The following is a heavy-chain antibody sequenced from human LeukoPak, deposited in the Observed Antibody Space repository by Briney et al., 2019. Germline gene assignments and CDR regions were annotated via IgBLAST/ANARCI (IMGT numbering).Heavy chain of an antibody. J-gene: IGHJ6*03. CDR3: ARDGYGGGHYYMDV. CDR2: ISGSGGST. CDR1: GFTFSSYA. Sequence: PGGSLRLSCAASGFTFSSYAMSWVRQAPGKGLEWVSAISGSGGSTYYADSVKGRFTISRDNSKNTLYLQMNSLRAEDTAVYYCARDGYGGGHYYMDVWGKGTTVTVSS. D-gene: IGHD3-16*01. V-gene: IGHV3-23*01.